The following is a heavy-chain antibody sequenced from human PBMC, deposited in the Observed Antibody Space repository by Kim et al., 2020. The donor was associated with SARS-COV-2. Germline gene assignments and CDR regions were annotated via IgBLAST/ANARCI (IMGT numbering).Heavy chain of an antibody. Sequence: YAASVKGRFTISRDDSKSIAYLQMNSLKTEDTAVYYCTRAVYGSGSLFPYWGQGTLVTVSS. CDR3: TRAVYGSGSLFPY. V-gene: IGHV3-49*02. J-gene: IGHJ4*02. D-gene: IGHD3-10*01.